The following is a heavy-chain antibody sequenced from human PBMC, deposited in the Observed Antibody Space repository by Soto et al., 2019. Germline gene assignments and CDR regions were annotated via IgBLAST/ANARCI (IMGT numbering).Heavy chain of an antibody. V-gene: IGHV3-30-3*01. J-gene: IGHJ4*02. CDR2: ISYDGSDK. Sequence: QVQLVESGGGVVQPGRSLRLSCAVSGLTFSSYAMNWVRQAPGKGLEWVAVISYDGSDKYDADSVKGRFTISRDNSKNTLYLQMNSLRAEDTAVYYCARELERHFDYWGQGTLVTVSS. CDR3: ARELERHFDY. D-gene: IGHD1-1*01. CDR1: GLTFSSYA.